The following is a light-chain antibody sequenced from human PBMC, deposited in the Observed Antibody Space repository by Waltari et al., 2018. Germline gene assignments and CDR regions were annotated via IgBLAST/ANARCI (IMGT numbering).Light chain of an antibody. CDR1: QSIGSN. Sequence: DIVMTQSPATLSVSPGERATLSCRASQSIGSNLAWYQHKPGQAPRFLIYGASTRATGIPARFSGSGSGTEFTLTISSLQSADFGVYYCQQYNNWPPWTFGQGTRVEIK. CDR3: QQYNNWPPWT. J-gene: IGKJ1*01. V-gene: IGKV3-15*01. CDR2: GAS.